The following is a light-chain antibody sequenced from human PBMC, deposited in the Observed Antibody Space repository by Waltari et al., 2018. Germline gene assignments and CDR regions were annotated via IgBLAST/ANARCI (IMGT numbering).Light chain of an antibody. CDR1: SSDVGSYKY. J-gene: IGLJ1*01. V-gene: IGLV2-14*01. CDR3: SSYADNYFYV. CDR2: EVS. Sequence: QSALTQPASVSGSPGQSITISCTGTSSDVGSYKYVSWYQQHPGKTPKPMIYEVSNRPSGVSNRVSGSKSGNTASLTISGLQAEDEADYYCSSYADNYFYVFGTGTKVTVL.